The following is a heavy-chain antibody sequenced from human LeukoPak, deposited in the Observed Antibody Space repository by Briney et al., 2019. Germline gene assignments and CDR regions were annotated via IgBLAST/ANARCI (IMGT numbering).Heavy chain of an antibody. D-gene: IGHD1-26*01. V-gene: IGHV1-2*02. CDR3: ARDSGSDYGPFDY. CDR1: GYTFPRYY. Sequence: GASETVSRQASGYTFPRYYMHWVRPAPAQGLAWMGWINPNSGGTNYAQKFQGRVTMTRDTSISTAYMELSRLRSDDTGVYYCARDSGSDYGPFDYWGQGTLVTVSS. CDR2: INPNSGGT. J-gene: IGHJ4*02.